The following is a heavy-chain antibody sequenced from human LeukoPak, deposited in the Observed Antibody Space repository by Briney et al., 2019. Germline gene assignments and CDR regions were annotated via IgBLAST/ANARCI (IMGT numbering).Heavy chain of an antibody. Sequence: PGGSLRLSCAASGFTFSSYSMNWVRQAPGKGLEWVSSISSGSSYIYYADSVKGRFTISRDNAKNSLYLQMNSLRAEDTAVYYCASHSSGWDYFDYWGQGTLVTVSS. V-gene: IGHV3-21*04. D-gene: IGHD6-19*01. CDR2: ISSGSSYI. J-gene: IGHJ4*02. CDR3: ASHSSGWDYFDY. CDR1: GFTFSSYS.